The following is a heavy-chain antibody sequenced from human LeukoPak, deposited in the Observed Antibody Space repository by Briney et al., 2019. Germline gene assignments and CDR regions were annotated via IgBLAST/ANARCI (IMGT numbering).Heavy chain of an antibody. J-gene: IGHJ5*02. CDR1: GYTFTSHF. V-gene: IGHV1-46*01. Sequence: ASVKVSCKASGYTFTSHFMHWVRQAPGQGLEWMGIINPRGGSTSYTQKFQGRVTMTRDTSTSTVYMELSSLRSEDTAVYYCARDRYSSGWYFNWFDPWGQGTLVTVSS. D-gene: IGHD6-19*01. CDR2: INPRGGST. CDR3: ARDRYSSGWYFNWFDP.